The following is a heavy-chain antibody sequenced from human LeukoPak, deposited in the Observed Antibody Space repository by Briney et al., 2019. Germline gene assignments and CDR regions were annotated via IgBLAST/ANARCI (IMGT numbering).Heavy chain of an antibody. CDR2: IRYDGSNK. Sequence: QRWGSLLLSCAASGFTFSSYGMHWVRQAPGKGLEWVAFIRYDGSNKYYADSVKGRFTISRDNSKNTLYLQMNSLRAEDTAIFFCARERCIGTSCSRGMDVWGQGTTVTVSS. J-gene: IGHJ6*02. D-gene: IGHD2-2*01. CDR3: ARERCIGTSCSRGMDV. V-gene: IGHV3-30*02. CDR1: GFTFSSYG.